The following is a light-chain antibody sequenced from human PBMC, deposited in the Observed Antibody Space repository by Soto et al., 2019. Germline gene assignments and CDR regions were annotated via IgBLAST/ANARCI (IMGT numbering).Light chain of an antibody. CDR3: CSFPGSSIFYV. CDR1: SSDVGSSNF. CDR2: EGS. J-gene: IGLJ1*01. Sequence: QSALTQPASVSGSPGQSLTISCTGTSSDVGSSNFVSWYQQHPGKAPKLIIYEGSRRPSGVSGRFSGSKSGNAASLTISGLQAEDAADYYCCSFPGSSIFYVFGTGTKLTVL. V-gene: IGLV2-23*01.